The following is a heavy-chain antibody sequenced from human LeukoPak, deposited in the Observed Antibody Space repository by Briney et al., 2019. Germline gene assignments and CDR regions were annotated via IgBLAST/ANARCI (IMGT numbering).Heavy chain of an antibody. CDR1: GFTFSIYA. CDR3: ARTYGSGTSSFDY. V-gene: IGHV3-23*01. CDR2: GST. Sequence: GGSLRLSCAASGFTFSIYAMSWVRQAPGKGLEWVSAGSTYYADSVKGRFTISRDNSKNTLYLQINSLRAEDTAVYYCARTYGSGTSSFDYWGQGTLVTVSS. J-gene: IGHJ4*02. D-gene: IGHD3-10*01.